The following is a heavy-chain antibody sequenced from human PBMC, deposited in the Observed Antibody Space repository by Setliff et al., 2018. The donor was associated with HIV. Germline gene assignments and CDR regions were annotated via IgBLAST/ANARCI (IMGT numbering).Heavy chain of an antibody. J-gene: IGHJ4*02. D-gene: IGHD2-2*01. CDR3: VRDQLRHPERWDFDF. CDR1: GLTDTYNY. V-gene: IGHV3-11*04. Sequence: PGGSLRLSCAASGLTDTYNYMSWVRQAPGEGLEWLSYISATGTTVSYADSARGRFIISRDSVRNVLYLQMRSLRVEDTALYYCVRDQLRHPERWDFDFWGQGTLVTVSS. CDR2: ISATGTTV.